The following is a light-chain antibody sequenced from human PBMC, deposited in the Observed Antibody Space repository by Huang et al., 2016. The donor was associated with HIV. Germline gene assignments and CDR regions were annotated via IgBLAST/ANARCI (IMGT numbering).Light chain of an antibody. CDR2: GAS. CDR1: QSISSNY. CDR3: QQYGSSPPWT. V-gene: IGKV3-20*01. Sequence: EIVLTQSPGTLSLSPGERATLSCRASQSISSNYLVWYQQKPGQAPRLLIYGASSRATGIPDRFIGSGSGPDFTLTISRLEPEDFAVYYCQQYGSSPPWTFGQGTKVEIK. J-gene: IGKJ1*01.